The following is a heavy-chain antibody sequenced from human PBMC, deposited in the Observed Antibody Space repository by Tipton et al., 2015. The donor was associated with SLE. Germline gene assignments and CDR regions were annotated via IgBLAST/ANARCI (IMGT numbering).Heavy chain of an antibody. CDR3: ARRAAGREFDY. CDR1: GGSISSYY. D-gene: IGHD6-13*01. V-gene: IGHV4-59*01. CDR2: IYYSGST. Sequence: TLSLTCTVSGGSISSYYWSWIRQPPGKGLEWIGYIYYSGSTNYNPSLKSRVTISVDTSKNQFSLELSSVTAADTAVYYCARRAAGREFDYWGQGTLVTVSS. J-gene: IGHJ4*02.